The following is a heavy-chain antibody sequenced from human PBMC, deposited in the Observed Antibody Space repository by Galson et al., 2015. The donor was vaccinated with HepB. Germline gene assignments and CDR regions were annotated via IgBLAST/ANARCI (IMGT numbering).Heavy chain of an antibody. CDR1: GGSISSSSYY. V-gene: IGHV4-39*01. CDR3: ASRYCSSTSCYTNFDY. J-gene: IGHJ4*02. Sequence: ETLSLTCTVSGGSISSSSYYWGWIRQPPGKGLEWIGSIYYSGSTYYNPSLKSRVTISVDTSKNQFSLKLSSVTAADTAVYYCASRYCSSTSCYTNFDYWGQGTLVTVSS. CDR2: IYYSGST. D-gene: IGHD2-2*01.